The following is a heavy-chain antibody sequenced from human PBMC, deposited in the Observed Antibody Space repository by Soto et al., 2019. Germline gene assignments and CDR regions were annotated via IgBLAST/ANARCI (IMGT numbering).Heavy chain of an antibody. CDR1: GGSISSYY. D-gene: IGHD3-22*01. J-gene: IGHJ4*02. CDR2: IYYSGST. CDR3: ARVDDSSGYYYFDY. Sequence: SETLSLTCTVSGGSISSYYWSWIRQPPGKGLEWIGYIYYSGSTNYNPSLKSRVTISVDTSKNQFSLKLSSVTAADTAVYYCARVDDSSGYYYFDYWGQGTLVTVSS. V-gene: IGHV4-59*01.